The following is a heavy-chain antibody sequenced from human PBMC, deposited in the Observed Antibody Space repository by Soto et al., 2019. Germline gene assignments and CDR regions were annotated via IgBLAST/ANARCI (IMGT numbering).Heavy chain of an antibody. D-gene: IGHD6-19*01. J-gene: IGHJ4*02. CDR2: IYYSGST. CDR1: GGSISSYY. V-gene: IGHV4-59*01. CDR3: AGGPRSGRRDYFDY. Sequence: SETLSLTCTVSGGSISSYYWSWIRQPPGKGLEWIGYIYYSGSTNYSPSLKSRVTISVDTSKNQFSLKLSSVTAADTAVYYCAGGPRSGRRDYFDYWGQGTLVTAPQ.